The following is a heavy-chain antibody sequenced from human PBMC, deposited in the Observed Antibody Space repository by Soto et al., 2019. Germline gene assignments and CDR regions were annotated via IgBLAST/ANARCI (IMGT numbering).Heavy chain of an antibody. CDR3: ARGGTFYYDSSGYQSAFDI. J-gene: IGHJ3*02. CDR2: IIPILGIA. Sequence: SVKVSCKASGGTFSSYTISWVRQAPGQGLEWMGRIIPILGIANYAQKFQGRVTITADKSTSTAYMELSSLRSEDTAVYYCARGGTFYYDSSGYQSAFDIRAQGTTVTGSS. D-gene: IGHD3-22*01. CDR1: GGTFSSYT. V-gene: IGHV1-69*02.